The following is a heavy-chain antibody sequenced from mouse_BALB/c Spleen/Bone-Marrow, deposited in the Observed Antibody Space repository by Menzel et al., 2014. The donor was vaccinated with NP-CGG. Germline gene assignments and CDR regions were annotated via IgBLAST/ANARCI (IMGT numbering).Heavy chain of an antibody. J-gene: IGHJ4*01. Sequence: EVMLVESGGDLAKPGGSLKLSCAASGFTFSNYGMSWVRQTPDKRLEWVATISSGGSYTYFPDSVMGRFTISRDNAKNTLYLQMNSLKSEDAAMYYCARLTPDYAMDYWGQGTSVTVSS. CDR2: ISSGGSYT. V-gene: IGHV5-6*02. CDR3: ARLTPDYAMDY. D-gene: IGHD1-3*01. CDR1: GFTFSNYG.